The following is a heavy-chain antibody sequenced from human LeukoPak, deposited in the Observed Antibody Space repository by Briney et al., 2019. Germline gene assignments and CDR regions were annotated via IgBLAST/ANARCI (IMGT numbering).Heavy chain of an antibody. CDR2: MNPNSGNT. J-gene: IGHJ4*02. CDR3: ARGSRYGSGSYCGY. Sequence: GASVKVSCKASGYTFTSYDINWVRQATGQGLEWMGWMNPNSGNTGHAQKFQGRVTMTRNTSISTAYMELSSLRSEDTAVYYCARGSRYGSGSYCGYWGQGTLVTVSS. D-gene: IGHD3-10*01. V-gene: IGHV1-8*01. CDR1: GYTFTSYD.